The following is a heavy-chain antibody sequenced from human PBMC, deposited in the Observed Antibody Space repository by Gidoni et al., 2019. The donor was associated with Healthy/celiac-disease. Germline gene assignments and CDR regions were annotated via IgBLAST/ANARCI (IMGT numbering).Heavy chain of an antibody. Sequence: QVQLVESGGGVVQPGRSLRLSCAASGFTFSSYAMHWVRQAPGKGLEWVAVISYDGSNKYYADSVKGRFTITRDNSKNTLYLQMNSLRAEDTAVYYCARDLAAAGTLDHWGQGTLVTVSS. D-gene: IGHD6-13*01. CDR1: GFTFSSYA. CDR3: ARDLAAAGTLDH. CDR2: ISYDGSNK. V-gene: IGHV3-30-3*01. J-gene: IGHJ4*02.